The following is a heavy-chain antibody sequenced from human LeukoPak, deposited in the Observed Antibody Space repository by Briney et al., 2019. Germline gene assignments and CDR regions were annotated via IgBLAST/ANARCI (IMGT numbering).Heavy chain of an antibody. CDR3: ARDHYDYAWGSYRYTLDY. CDR2: INPSGGST. V-gene: IGHV1-46*01. J-gene: IGHJ4*02. D-gene: IGHD3-16*02. Sequence: GASVKVSCKASGYTFTSYYMHWVRQAPGQGLEWMGIINPSGGSTSYAQKFQGRVTMTRDTSTSTVYMELSSLRSEDTAVYYCARDHYDYAWGSYRYTLDYWGQGTLVTVSS. CDR1: GYTFTSYY.